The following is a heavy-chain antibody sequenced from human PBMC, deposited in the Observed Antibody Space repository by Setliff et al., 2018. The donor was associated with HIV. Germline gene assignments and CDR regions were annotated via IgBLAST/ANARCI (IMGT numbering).Heavy chain of an antibody. J-gene: IGHJ4*02. D-gene: IGHD2-2*01. CDR2: IKDDGSDK. CDR1: GFSFSNYW. V-gene: IGHV3-7*01. Sequence: GGSLRLSCSASGFSFSNYWMNWVRQPPGKGLEWVANIKDDGSDKNYADSVKGRFTISRDNVRHLVYLQMDSLRDDDTAVYYCANIPGYSSKWGLGTLVTVSS. CDR3: ANIPGYSSK.